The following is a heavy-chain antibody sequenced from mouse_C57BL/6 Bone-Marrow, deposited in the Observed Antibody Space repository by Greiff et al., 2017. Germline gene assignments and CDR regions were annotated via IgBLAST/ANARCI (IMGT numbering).Heavy chain of an antibody. V-gene: IGHV5-6*01. CDR2: ISSGGSYT. J-gene: IGHJ2*01. CDR1: GFTFSSYG. CDR3: ARLRPDY. D-gene: IGHD2-12*01. Sequence: EVQLVESGGDLVKPGGSLKLSCAASGFTFSSYGMSWVRQTPDKRLEWVATISSGGSYTYYPDSVKGRFTISRDNAKNTLYLQMSSLKSEDTAMYYCARLRPDYWGQGTTLTVSS.